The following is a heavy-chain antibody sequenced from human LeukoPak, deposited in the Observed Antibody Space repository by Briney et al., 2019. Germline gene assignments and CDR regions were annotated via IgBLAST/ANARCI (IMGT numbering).Heavy chain of an antibody. CDR2: TFHRSKRFN. CDR1: GDSVSRNRAV. J-gene: IGHJ2*01. Sequence: SQTLSLTCVISGDSVSRNRAVWHWIRQSPSRGLEWLGRTFHRSKRFNDYALFVKSRISINPDTSKNQFSLKLSSVTAADTAVYYCARVYYSNSYDYWYFDLWGRGTLVTVSS. CDR3: ARVYYSNSYDYWYFDL. V-gene: IGHV6-1*01. D-gene: IGHD6-13*01.